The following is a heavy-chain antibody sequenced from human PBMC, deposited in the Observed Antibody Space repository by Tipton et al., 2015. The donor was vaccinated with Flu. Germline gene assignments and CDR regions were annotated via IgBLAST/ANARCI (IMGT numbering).Heavy chain of an antibody. V-gene: IGHV4-34*01. Sequence: TLSLTCAVYGGSFSGYCWSWIRQPPGKGLEWIGEINHSGSTNYNPSLKSRVTISVDTSKNQFSLKLSSVTAADTAVYYCARGQGGTAPFVYGMDVWGQGTTVTVSS. J-gene: IGHJ6*02. D-gene: IGHD2-21*02. CDR2: INHSGST. CDR3: ARGQGGTAPFVYGMDV. CDR1: GGSFSGYC.